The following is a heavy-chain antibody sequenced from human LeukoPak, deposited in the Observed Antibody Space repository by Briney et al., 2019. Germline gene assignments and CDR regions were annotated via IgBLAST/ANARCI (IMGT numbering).Heavy chain of an antibody. Sequence: PGGSLRLSCAASGFTFGDYYMGWIRQAPGKGLEWVSYISSSSSTIYYADSVKGRFTISRDNAKNSLYLRMNSLRAEDTAVYYCARDYGDYYLFDYWGQGTLVTVSS. J-gene: IGHJ4*02. D-gene: IGHD4-17*01. CDR2: ISSSSSTI. V-gene: IGHV3-11*04. CDR3: ARDYGDYYLFDY. CDR1: GFTFGDYY.